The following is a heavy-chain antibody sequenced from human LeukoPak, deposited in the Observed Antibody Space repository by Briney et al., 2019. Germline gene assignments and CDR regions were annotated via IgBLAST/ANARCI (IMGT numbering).Heavy chain of an antibody. CDR1: GFTFSSYS. V-gene: IGHV3-48*04. Sequence: GGSLRLSCAASGFTFSSYSMNWVRQAPGKGLEWVPYISSGSSTIYYADSVKGRFTISRDNAKNSLYLQMNSLRAEDTAVYYCARARNEDYWGQGTLVTVSS. J-gene: IGHJ4*02. D-gene: IGHD1-1*01. CDR3: ARARNEDY. CDR2: ISSGSSTI.